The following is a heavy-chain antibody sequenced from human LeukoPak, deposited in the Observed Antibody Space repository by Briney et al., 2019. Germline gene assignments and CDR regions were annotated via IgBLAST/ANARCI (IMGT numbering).Heavy chain of an antibody. J-gene: IGHJ6*03. D-gene: IGHD2-2*01. CDR2: IIPILGIA. Sequence: ASVKVSPKPSRGTFRRYTISSGPEAPGQGVEWMGRIIPILGIAHSTQNLQGRVTITPDKSPSTAYMAMSSLRSEDTAVYYCARGVWVGNCSSNSCYHTNYMDVWGKETTVTVSS. CDR3: ARGVWVGNCSSNSCYHTNYMDV. V-gene: IGHV1-69*02. CDR1: RGTFRRYT.